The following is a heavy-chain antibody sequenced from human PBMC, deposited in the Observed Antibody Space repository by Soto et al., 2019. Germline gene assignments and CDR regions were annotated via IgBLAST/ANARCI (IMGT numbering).Heavy chain of an antibody. J-gene: IGHJ4*02. Sequence: PGGSLRLSCAASGSTFSSYAMHWVRQAPCKGLEWVAVISYDGSNKYYADSVKGRFTISRDNSKNTLYLQMNSLRAEDTAVYYCARDSVEMATILDYWGKGTLVTVSS. V-gene: IGHV3-30-3*01. CDR1: GSTFSSYA. CDR3: ARDSVEMATILDY. CDR2: ISYDGSNK. D-gene: IGHD5-12*01.